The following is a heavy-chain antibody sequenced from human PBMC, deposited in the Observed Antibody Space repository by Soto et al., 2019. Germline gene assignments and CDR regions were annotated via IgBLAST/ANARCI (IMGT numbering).Heavy chain of an antibody. Sequence: QVQLVQSGAEVKKPGASVQVSCKASGYAFSHYGITWVRQAPGQGLEWMGWIGPYNGKTNYAQKLQGRVTMTTDTSTGTAYMGLRSLRSDDTAVYFCVRDLDGSGSYYTDYWGQGTLVTVSS. CDR3: VRDLDGSGSYYTDY. J-gene: IGHJ4*02. CDR2: IGPYNGKT. D-gene: IGHD3-10*01. CDR1: GYAFSHYG. V-gene: IGHV1-18*01.